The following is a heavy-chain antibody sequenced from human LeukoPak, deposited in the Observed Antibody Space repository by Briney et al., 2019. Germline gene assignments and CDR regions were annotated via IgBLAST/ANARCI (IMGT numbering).Heavy chain of an antibody. J-gene: IGHJ4*02. CDR2: IYHSGST. CDR1: GYSISSGYY. D-gene: IGHD3-22*01. CDR3: ARDRGYYDSIEPIDY. Sequence: SETLSLTCTVSGYSISSGYYWGWIRQPPGKGLEWIGSIYHSGSTYYNPSLKSRVTISVDTSKNQFSLKLSSVTAADTAVYYCARDRGYYDSIEPIDYWGQGTLVTVSS. V-gene: IGHV4-38-2*02.